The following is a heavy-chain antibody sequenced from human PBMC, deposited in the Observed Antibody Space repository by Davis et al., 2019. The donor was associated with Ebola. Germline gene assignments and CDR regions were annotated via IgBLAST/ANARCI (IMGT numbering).Heavy chain of an antibody. CDR3: ARGRQSYYYYMDV. CDR2: INHSGST. Sequence: MPSETLSLTCAVYGGSFSGYYWSWIRQPPGKGLEWIGEINHSGSTNYNPSLKSRVTISVDTSKNQFSLKLSSVTAADTAVYYCARGRQSYYYYMDVWGKGTTVTVSS. J-gene: IGHJ6*03. D-gene: IGHD1-1*01. CDR1: GGSFSGYY. V-gene: IGHV4-34*01.